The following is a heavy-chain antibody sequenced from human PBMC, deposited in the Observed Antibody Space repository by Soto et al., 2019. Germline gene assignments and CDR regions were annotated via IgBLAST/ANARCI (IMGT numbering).Heavy chain of an antibody. Sequence: GGSLRLSCAASGFTFSSYGMHWVRQAPGKGMEWVAVISYDGSNKYYADSVKGRFTISRDNSKNTLYLQMHSLRAEDTAVYYCAKGLVRSGTIFGVVLPNYYYYGMDAWGQGTTVTVSS. CDR3: AKGLVRSGTIFGVVLPNYYYYGMDA. CDR2: ISYDGSNK. D-gene: IGHD3-3*01. CDR1: GFTFSSYG. V-gene: IGHV3-30*18. J-gene: IGHJ6*02.